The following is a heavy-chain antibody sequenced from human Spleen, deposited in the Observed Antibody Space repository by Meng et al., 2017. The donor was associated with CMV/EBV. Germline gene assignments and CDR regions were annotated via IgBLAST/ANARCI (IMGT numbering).Heavy chain of an antibody. CDR3: ARDKYREWTFDP. V-gene: IGHV3-11*04. Sequence: GESLKISCVASGFTLSDYYMSWIRQAPGRGLEWVSLISITGSIIHYADSVKGRFTISRDNAKNSLYLQMNSLRAEDTAVYYCARDKYREWTFDPWGQGTLVTVSS. D-gene: IGHD2-2*01. CDR2: ISITGSII. CDR1: GFTLSDYY. J-gene: IGHJ5*02.